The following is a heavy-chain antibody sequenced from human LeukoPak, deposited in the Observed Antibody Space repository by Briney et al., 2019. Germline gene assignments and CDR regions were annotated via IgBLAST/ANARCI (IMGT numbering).Heavy chain of an antibody. D-gene: IGHD2-2*03. CDR1: GYTFTGYY. Sequence: ASVKVSCKASGYTFTGYYMHWVRQAPGQGLEWMGRINPNSGGTNYAQKFQGRVTMTRDTSISTAYMELSRLRSDDTAVYYCAREGVDIIVVPAAKEPFDYWGQGTLVTVSS. J-gene: IGHJ4*02. V-gene: IGHV1-2*06. CDR2: INPNSGGT. CDR3: AREGVDIIVVPAAKEPFDY.